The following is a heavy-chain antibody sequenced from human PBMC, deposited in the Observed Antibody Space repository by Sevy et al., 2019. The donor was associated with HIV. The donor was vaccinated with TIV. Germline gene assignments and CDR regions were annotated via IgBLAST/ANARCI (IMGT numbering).Heavy chain of an antibody. CDR3: ARDKLPPVMVTMVRGALSYYFDY. Sequence: GGSLRLSCAASGFTFSSYGMHWVRQAPGKGLEWVAVIWYDGSNKYYADYVKGRFTISRDNSKNTLYLQMNSLRAEDTAVYYCARDKLPPVMVTMVRGALSYYFDYWGQGTLVTVSS. CDR1: GFTFSSYG. D-gene: IGHD3-10*01. J-gene: IGHJ4*02. CDR2: IWYDGSNK. V-gene: IGHV3-33*01.